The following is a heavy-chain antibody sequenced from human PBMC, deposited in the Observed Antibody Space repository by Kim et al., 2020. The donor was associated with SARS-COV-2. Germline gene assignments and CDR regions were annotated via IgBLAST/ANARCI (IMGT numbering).Heavy chain of an antibody. Sequence: GGSLRLSCAASGFTFSSYGMHWVRQAPGKGLEWVAVISYDGSNKYYADSVKGRFTISRDNSKNTLYLQMNSLRAEDTAVYYCAKEGNIVVVVAATGWYFDLWGRDTLLTVSS. D-gene: IGHD2-15*01. CDR2: ISYDGSNK. V-gene: IGHV3-30*18. CDR3: AKEGNIVVVVAATGWYFDL. J-gene: IGHJ2*01. CDR1: GFTFSSYG.